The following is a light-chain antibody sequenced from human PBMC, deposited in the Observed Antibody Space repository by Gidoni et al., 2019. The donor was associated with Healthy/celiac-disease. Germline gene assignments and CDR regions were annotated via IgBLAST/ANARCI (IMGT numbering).Light chain of an antibody. CDR1: KLGDKY. Sequence: SYELTPPPSVSVSPGQTAIITCSGDKLGDKYACWYQQKPGQSPVLVIYQDSKRPSGIPERFSGSNSGNTATLTISGTQAMDEADYYGQAWDSSTGVVFGGGTKLTVL. CDR3: QAWDSSTGVV. CDR2: QDS. V-gene: IGLV3-1*01. J-gene: IGLJ2*01.